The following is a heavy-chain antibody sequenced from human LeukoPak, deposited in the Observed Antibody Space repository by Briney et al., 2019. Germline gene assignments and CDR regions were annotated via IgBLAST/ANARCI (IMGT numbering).Heavy chain of an antibody. Sequence: GGSPRLSCVVSGFTFNNYWMNWVRQAPGKGREWVSYISSRGSTIYYADSVKGRFTISRDNAKNSLYLQMNSLRAEDTAAYYCARFAVRGVILDYWGQGTLVTVSS. CDR1: GFTFNNYW. J-gene: IGHJ4*02. D-gene: IGHD3-10*01. CDR3: ARFAVRGVILDY. V-gene: IGHV3-48*04. CDR2: ISSRGSTI.